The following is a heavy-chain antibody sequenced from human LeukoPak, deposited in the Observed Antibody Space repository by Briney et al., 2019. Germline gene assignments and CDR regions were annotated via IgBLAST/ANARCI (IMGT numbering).Heavy chain of an antibody. CDR3: TKDIWMLITLIVA. V-gene: IGHV3-9*01. D-gene: IGHD3-22*01. CDR2: INWNSGTI. J-gene: IGHJ4*02. Sequence: PGGSLRLSCAASGFTFDDYAMHWVRQAPGKGLEWVSSINWNSGTIYYADSVKGRFTISRDNAKNSLYLQMNSLRAEDTALYFCTKDIWMLITLIVAWGQGTLVTVSS. CDR1: GFTFDDYA.